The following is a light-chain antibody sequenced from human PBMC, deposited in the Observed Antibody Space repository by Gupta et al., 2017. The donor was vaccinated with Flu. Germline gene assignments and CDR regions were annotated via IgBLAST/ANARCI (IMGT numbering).Light chain of an antibody. Sequence: SVTISCSGSYYNIGSDFIRWLQQVPGTAPKLLVYRNNQRPSVVPARFSGSKSSTSASLAISGLRSEDEANYYCVTWDDNRSAYVFGTGTKVTVL. CDR3: VTWDDNRSAYV. J-gene: IGLJ1*01. CDR2: RNN. CDR1: YYNIGSDF. V-gene: IGLV1-47*01.